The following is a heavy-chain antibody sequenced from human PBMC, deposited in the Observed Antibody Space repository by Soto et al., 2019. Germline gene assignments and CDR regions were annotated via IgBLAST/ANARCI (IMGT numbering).Heavy chain of an antibody. J-gene: IGHJ4*02. V-gene: IGHV3-33*01. D-gene: IGHD3-10*01. CDR3: ACSRGVTGYYFDY. CDR2: IWYDGSNK. CDR1: GFTFSSYG. Sequence: GGSLRLSCAASGFTFSSYGMHWVRQAPGKGLEWVAVIWYDGSNKYYADSVKGRFTISRDNSKNTLYLQMNSLRAEDTAVYYCACSRGVTGYYFDYWGQGTLVTVSS.